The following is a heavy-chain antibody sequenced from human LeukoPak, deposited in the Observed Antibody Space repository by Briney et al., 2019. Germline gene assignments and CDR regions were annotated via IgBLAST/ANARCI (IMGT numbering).Heavy chain of an antibody. V-gene: IGHV4-34*01. D-gene: IGHD2-15*01. CDR3: ARNTDCSGGSCNFDS. J-gene: IGHJ4*02. CDR1: GGSFIGYF. Sequence: SETLSLTCAVSGGSFIGYFWSWIRHSPGKGLEWIVEINDRGSTNCNPSLKSRVTISVDSSKNQFSLKLSSVSAADTAVYYCARNTDCSGGSCNFDSWGQGTRVTVSS. CDR2: INDRGST.